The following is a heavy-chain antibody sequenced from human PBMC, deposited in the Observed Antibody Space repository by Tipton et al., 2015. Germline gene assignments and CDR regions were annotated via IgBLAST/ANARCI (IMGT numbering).Heavy chain of an antibody. V-gene: IGHV3-23*01. CDR1: GFTFSAYA. Sequence: SLRLSCAASGFTFSAYAMTWVRQAPGKGLEWVSSISGSGAIPYYADSVKGRFTVSRDNGGSSLFLQMNALRVEDTAVYYCVLTTIYYFDFWGQGTLVTVSS. CDR2: ISGSGAIP. D-gene: IGHD3-9*01. CDR3: VLTTIYYFDF. J-gene: IGHJ4*02.